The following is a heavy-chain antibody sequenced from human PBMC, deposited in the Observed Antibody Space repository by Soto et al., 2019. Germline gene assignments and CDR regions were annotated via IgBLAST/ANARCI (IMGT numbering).Heavy chain of an antibody. CDR1: GGTFSGYY. CDR2: INHSGST. V-gene: IGHV4-34*01. D-gene: IGHD3-3*01. J-gene: IGHJ5*02. Sequence: SDTLCLTCAVYGGTFSGYYWSWIRQPTGKGLEWIGEINHSGSTNYNPSLKSRVTISVDTSKNQFSLKLSSVTAADTAVYYCARSPYYDFWSGYSRVGWFDPWGQGTLVTVSS. CDR3: ARSPYYDFWSGYSRVGWFDP.